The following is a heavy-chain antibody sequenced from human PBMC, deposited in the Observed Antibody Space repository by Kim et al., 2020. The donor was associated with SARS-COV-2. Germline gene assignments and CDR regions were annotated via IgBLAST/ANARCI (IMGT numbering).Heavy chain of an antibody. D-gene: IGHD3-3*01. V-gene: IGHV3-30-3*01. Sequence: GGSLRLSCAASGFTFSSYAMHWVRQAPGKGLEWVAAISYDGSNKYYADSVKGRFTISRDNSKNTLYLQMNSLRAEDTAVYYCAREPSYDFWSGYYYGYYGMDVWGQGTTVTVSS. CDR1: GFTFSSYA. CDR3: AREPSYDFWSGYYYGYYGMDV. J-gene: IGHJ6*02. CDR2: ISYDGSNK.